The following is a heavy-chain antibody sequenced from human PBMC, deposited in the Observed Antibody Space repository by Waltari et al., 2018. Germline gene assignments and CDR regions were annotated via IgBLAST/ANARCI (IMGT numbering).Heavy chain of an antibody. CDR2: ISYSGSN. J-gene: IGHJ6*03. CDR1: GGSISSYY. CDR3: ARGSGSYYINYYYYYMDV. V-gene: IGHV4-59*01. Sequence: QVQLQESGPGLVKPSETLSLTCTVSGGSISSYYWSWIRQPPGKGLEWIGYISYSGSNNYNPSLKSRVTISVDTSKNQFSLKLSSVTAADTAVYYCARGSGSYYINYYYYYMDVWGKGTTVTVSS. D-gene: IGHD1-26*01.